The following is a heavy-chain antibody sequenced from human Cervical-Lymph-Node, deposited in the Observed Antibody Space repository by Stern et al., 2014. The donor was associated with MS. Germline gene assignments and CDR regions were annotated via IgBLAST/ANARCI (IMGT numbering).Heavy chain of an antibody. J-gene: IGHJ4*02. CDR1: GYTFTGYY. CDR3: ARERALIVGATTGFDY. CDR2: INPNSGGT. V-gene: IGHV1-2*06. Sequence: QMQLVQSGAEVKKPGASVKVSCKASGYTFTGYYMHWVRQAPGQGLEWMGRINPNSGGTNYAQKFQGRVTMTRDTSISTAYMSRLRSDDTAVYYCARERALIVGATTGFDYWGQGTLVTVSS. D-gene: IGHD1-26*01.